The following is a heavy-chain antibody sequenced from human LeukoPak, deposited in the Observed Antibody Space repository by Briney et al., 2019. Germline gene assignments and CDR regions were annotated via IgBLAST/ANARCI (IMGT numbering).Heavy chain of an antibody. CDR3: AKGSGYYYDSSGPDY. CDR2: ISGSGGST. J-gene: IGHJ4*02. V-gene: IGHV3-23*01. CDR1: GFTFSSYA. D-gene: IGHD3-22*01. Sequence: GGSLRLSCAASGFTFSSYAVSWVRQAPGKGLEWVSAISGSGGSTYYADSVKGRFTISRDNAKNSLYLQMNSLRAEDTALYYCAKGSGYYYDSSGPDYWGQGTLVTVSS.